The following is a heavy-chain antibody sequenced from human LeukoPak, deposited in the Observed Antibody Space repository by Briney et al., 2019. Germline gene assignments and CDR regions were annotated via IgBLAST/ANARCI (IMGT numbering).Heavy chain of an antibody. V-gene: IGHV3-30*02. Sequence: GGSLRLSCAASGFTFSSYGMHWVRQAPGKGLEWVAFIRYDGSNKYYAGSVKGRFTISRDNSKNSLYLRMNSLRAEDTAVYYCARVELAPYYYYMDVWGKGTTVTVSS. D-gene: IGHD1-7*01. CDR1: GFTFSSYG. J-gene: IGHJ6*03. CDR3: ARVELAPYYYYMDV. CDR2: IRYDGSNK.